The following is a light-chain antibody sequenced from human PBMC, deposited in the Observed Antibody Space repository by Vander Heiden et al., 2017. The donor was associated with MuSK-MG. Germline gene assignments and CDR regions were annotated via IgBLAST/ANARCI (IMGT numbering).Light chain of an antibody. V-gene: IGLV2-8*01. Sequence: QSALTQPPSASGSPGQSVTISCAGTSSDIDAYNFVSWYQQPPGKAPKLMIDEVSRRPSGVPDRFSGSKSGNAASLTVSGLQAEDEADYYCSSYAGSNNLLFGGGTKLTVL. CDR1: SSDIDAYNF. CDR3: SSYAGSNNLL. CDR2: EVS. J-gene: IGLJ2*01.